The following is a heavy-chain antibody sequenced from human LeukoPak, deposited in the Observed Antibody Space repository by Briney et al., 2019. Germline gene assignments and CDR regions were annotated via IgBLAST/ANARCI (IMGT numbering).Heavy chain of an antibody. CDR3: AREAVRYSSGWYSDY. V-gene: IGHV3-30*03. D-gene: IGHD6-19*01. J-gene: IGHJ4*02. Sequence: GGSLRLSCAASGFTFSSYGMHWVRQAPGKGLEWVAVISYDGSNKYYADSVKGRFTISRDNSKNTLYLQMNSLRAEDTAVYYSAREAVRYSSGWYSDYWGQGTLVTVSS. CDR1: GFTFSSYG. CDR2: ISYDGSNK.